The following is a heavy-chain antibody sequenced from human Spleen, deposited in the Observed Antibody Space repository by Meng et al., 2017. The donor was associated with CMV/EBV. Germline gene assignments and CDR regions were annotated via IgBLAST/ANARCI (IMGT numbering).Heavy chain of an antibody. CDR2: ISAYNGNT. Sequence: ASVKVSCKASGYTFVNYGLSWVRQAPGQGLEWMGWISAYNGNTNYAQKLQGRVTMTTDTSTSTAYMELRSLRSDDTAVYYCARDPRVLGLGMDVWGQGTTVTVSS. CDR3: ARDPRVLGLGMDV. J-gene: IGHJ6*02. V-gene: IGHV1-18*01. CDR1: GYTFVNYG.